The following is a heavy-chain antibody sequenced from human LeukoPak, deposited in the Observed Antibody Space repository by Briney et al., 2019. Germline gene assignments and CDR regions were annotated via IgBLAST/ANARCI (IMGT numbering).Heavy chain of an antibody. J-gene: IGHJ4*02. Sequence: GGSLRLSCAASGFTFSSYAMSWVRQAPGKGLEWVSAISGSGGSTYYADSVKGRFTISRDNSKNTLYLQMNSLRAEDTAVYYCAKTQDSGIAVAGVDYWGQGTLVTVYS. CDR3: AKTQDSGIAVAGVDY. CDR1: GFTFSSYA. D-gene: IGHD6-19*01. V-gene: IGHV3-23*01. CDR2: ISGSGGST.